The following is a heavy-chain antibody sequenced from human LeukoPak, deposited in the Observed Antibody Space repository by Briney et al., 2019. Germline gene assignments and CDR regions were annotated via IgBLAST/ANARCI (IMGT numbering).Heavy chain of an antibody. CDR3: ATAVGATKAGGAFDI. D-gene: IGHD1-26*01. V-gene: IGHV1-24*01. Sequence: ASVKVSCKVSGYTLTELSMHWVRQAPGKGLEWMGGFDPEDGETIYAQKFQGRVTMTEDTSTDTAYMELSSLRSEDTAVYYCATAVGATKAGGAFDIWGQGTMVTVSS. J-gene: IGHJ3*02. CDR1: GYTLTELS. CDR2: FDPEDGET.